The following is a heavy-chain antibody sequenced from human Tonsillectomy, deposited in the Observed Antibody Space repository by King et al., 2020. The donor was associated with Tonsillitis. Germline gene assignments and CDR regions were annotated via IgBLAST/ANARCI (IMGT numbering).Heavy chain of an antibody. CDR3: ARDLYNWNDLPSDAFDI. J-gene: IGHJ3*02. CDR1: GFTFSDYY. D-gene: IGHD1-20*01. Sequence: QVQLVESGGGLVKPGGSLRLSCAASGFTFSDYYMSWIRQAPGRGLEWLSYIRSSGSYTDDAYSVKGRFTISRANAKNSLYLQMKRLKAEDTALDYCARDLYNWNDLPSDAFDIWGQGTMVTVSS. V-gene: IGHV3-11*05. CDR2: IRSSGSYT.